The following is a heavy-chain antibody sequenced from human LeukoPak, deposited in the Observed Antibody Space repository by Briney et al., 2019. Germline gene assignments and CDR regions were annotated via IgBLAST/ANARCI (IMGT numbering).Heavy chain of an antibody. D-gene: IGHD3-22*01. CDR1: GFTFSSYG. J-gene: IGHJ4*02. CDR2: IRYDGSNK. Sequence: PGGSLRLSCAASGFTFSSYGMHWVRQAPGKGLEWVTFIRYDGSNKYYADSVKGRFTISRDNSKNTLYLQMNGLRAEDTAVYYCAREDYDSSGSSRYWGQGTLVTVSS. V-gene: IGHV3-30*02. CDR3: AREDYDSSGSSRY.